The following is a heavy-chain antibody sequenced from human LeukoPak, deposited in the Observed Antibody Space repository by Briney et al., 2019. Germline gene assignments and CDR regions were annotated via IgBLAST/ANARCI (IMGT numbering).Heavy chain of an antibody. Sequence: KPSETLALTCTVSGGSISPYYWSWIRQSPGKGLEWIGCIHYSGSTIYNPSLKSRVSISVDTSKNQFSLKLSSATAADTAVYYCVGPTSSGWHGDFDYWGQGTLVTVSS. V-gene: IGHV4-59*08. D-gene: IGHD6-19*01. CDR2: IHYSGST. CDR3: VGPTSSGWHGDFDY. CDR1: GGSISPYY. J-gene: IGHJ4*02.